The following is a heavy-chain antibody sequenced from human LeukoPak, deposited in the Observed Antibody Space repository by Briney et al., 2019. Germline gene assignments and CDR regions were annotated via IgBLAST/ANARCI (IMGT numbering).Heavy chain of an antibody. CDR1: GFPFSDYA. V-gene: IGHV3-23*01. Sequence: PGGSLRLSCAASGFPFSDYAMSWVRQAPGKGLEWVSSLSRSSKNTYYADSVKGRFTISRDNSKNTLFLQMNSLRGEDTAIYYCAKWMVRRDFWSGAFDIWGQGTMVTV. D-gene: IGHD3-3*01. CDR3: AKWMVRRDFWSGAFDI. CDR2: LSRSSKNT. J-gene: IGHJ3*02.